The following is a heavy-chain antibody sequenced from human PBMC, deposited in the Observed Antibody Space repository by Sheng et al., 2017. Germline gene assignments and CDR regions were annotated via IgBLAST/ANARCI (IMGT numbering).Heavy chain of an antibody. CDR1: GFTFDDYA. CDR3: AKDRGIAAAGTGGFDY. J-gene: IGHJ4*02. D-gene: IGHD6-13*01. V-gene: IGHV3-9*01. CDR2: ISWNSGSI. Sequence: ESGGGLVQPGRSLRLSCAASGFTFDDYAMHWVRQAPGKGLEWVSGISWNSGSIGYADSVKGRFTISRDNAKNSLYLQMNSLRAEDTALYYCAKDRGIAAAGTGGFDYWGQGTLVTVSS.